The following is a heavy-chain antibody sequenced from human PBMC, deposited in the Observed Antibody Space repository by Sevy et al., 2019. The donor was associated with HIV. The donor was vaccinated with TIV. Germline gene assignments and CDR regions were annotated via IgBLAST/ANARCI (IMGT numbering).Heavy chain of an antibody. D-gene: IGHD2-15*01. V-gene: IGHV3-30*04. CDR1: GFTFSSYA. Sequence: GGSLRLSCAASGFTFSSYAMHWVRQAPGKGLEWVAVIPYDGSNKYYADSVKGRFTISRDNSKNTLYLEMNSLRTEDTAVYYCARDQGAVVIVAATLFEYWGQGTLVTVSS. CDR2: IPYDGSNK. CDR3: ARDQGAVVIVAATLFEY. J-gene: IGHJ4*02.